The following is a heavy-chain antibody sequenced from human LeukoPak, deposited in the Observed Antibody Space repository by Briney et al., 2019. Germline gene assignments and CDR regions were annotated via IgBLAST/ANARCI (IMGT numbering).Heavy chain of an antibody. CDR3: ARRGSGWYVDY. CDR1: GYTFTSYW. Sequence: GESLKISCKGSGYTFTSYWVGWVRQMPGKGLEWMGIIYPGDSDARYSPSFQGQVSISVDKSISTAYLQWSSLKASDTAMYYCARRGSGWYVDYWGQGTLVTVSS. V-gene: IGHV5-51*01. J-gene: IGHJ4*02. D-gene: IGHD6-19*01. CDR2: IYPGDSDA.